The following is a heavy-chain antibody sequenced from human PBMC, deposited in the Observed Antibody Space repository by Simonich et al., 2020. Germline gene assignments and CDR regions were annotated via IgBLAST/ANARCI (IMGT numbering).Heavy chain of an antibody. CDR2: LSSSSSYI. Sequence: EVQLVESGGGLVKPGGSLRLSCAASGFTFSSYSMNWVRQAPGKGLEWVSSLSSSSSYIYYADSVKGRFTISRDNAKNSLYLQMNSLRAEDTAVYYCARARGDSSSWYFDYWGQGTLVTVSS. J-gene: IGHJ4*02. CDR3: ARARGDSSSWYFDY. V-gene: IGHV3-21*01. CDR1: GFTFSSYS. D-gene: IGHD6-13*01.